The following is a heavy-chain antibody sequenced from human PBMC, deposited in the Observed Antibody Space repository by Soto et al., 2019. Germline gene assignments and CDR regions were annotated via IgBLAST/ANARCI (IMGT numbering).Heavy chain of an antibody. J-gene: IGHJ6*03. V-gene: IGHV3-7*01. CDR1: GFTFSSYW. CDR3: AREREGTHYYYYYYMDV. D-gene: IGHD1-1*01. Sequence: GGSLRLSCAASGFTFSSYWMSWVRQAPGKGLEWVANIKQDGSEKYYVDSVKGRFTISRDNAKNSLYLQMNSLRAEDTAVYYCAREREGTHYYYYYYMDVWGKGTTVTVSS. CDR2: IKQDGSEK.